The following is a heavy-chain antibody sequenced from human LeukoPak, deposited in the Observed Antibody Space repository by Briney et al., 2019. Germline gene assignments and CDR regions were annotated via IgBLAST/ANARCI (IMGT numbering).Heavy chain of an antibody. CDR2: ISSSGTYM. CDR1: GFTFSNAW. V-gene: IGHV3-21*01. D-gene: IGHD2-15*01. CDR3: ARVGCSGGSCSSRGDYYYGMDV. J-gene: IGHJ6*02. Sequence: PGGSLRLSCAASGFTFSNAWMTWVRQAPGKGLEWVSSISSSGTYMNYADSVKGRFTISRDNAKNSLFLQMDSLRAEDTAVYYCARVGCSGGSCSSRGDYYYGMDVWGQGTTVTVSS.